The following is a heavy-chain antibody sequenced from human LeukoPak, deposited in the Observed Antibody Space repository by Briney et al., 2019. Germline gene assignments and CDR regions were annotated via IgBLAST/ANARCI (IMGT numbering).Heavy chain of an antibody. CDR1: GFTFRSYF. J-gene: IGHJ3*02. D-gene: IGHD3-22*01. Sequence: GGSLRLSCAASGFTFRSYFMSWVRQAPGKGLEWVATINQDGSEKYSVDSVKGRFTISRDNAKNSLYLQMNSLRAEDTAVYYCARDLSYYYDSSDTFDIWGQGTMVTVSS. V-gene: IGHV3-7*01. CDR2: INQDGSEK. CDR3: ARDLSYYYDSSDTFDI.